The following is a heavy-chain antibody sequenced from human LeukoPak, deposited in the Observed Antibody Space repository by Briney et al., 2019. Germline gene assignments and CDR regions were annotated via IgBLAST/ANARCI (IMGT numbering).Heavy chain of an antibody. Sequence: PGGSLRLSCAPSGFTFNTFNMSWVRQAPGKGLEWVSYINSGGDYKYYADSVKGGFTTSRDNTKTSLSLQLNSPRVEDTAIYYCARVHYDVLASSYKWTPDYWGQGTLVTVSS. CDR1: GFTFNTFN. D-gene: IGHD3-9*01. V-gene: IGHV3-21*01. CDR3: ARVHYDVLASSYKWTPDY. J-gene: IGHJ4*02. CDR2: INSGGDYK.